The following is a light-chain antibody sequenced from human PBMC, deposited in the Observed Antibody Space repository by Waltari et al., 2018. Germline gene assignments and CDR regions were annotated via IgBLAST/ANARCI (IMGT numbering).Light chain of an antibody. CDR3: SSRDSIYNHVV. V-gene: IGLV3-19*01. Sequence: SSELTKDPAVSVALGQTVRITCQGDSLRSHYATWYQQKPGQAPVLVIYAKNSRPSGIPDRFSGSISETTAALTITGAQAEDEADYYCSSRDSIYNHVVFGGGTKLTVL. J-gene: IGLJ3*02. CDR1: SLRSHY. CDR2: AKN.